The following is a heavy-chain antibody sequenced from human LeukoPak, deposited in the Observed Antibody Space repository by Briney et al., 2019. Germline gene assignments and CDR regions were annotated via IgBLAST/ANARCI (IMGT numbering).Heavy chain of an antibody. CDR1: GGSFSGYY. D-gene: IGHD2-15*01. CDR2: INHSGST. J-gene: IGHJ2*01. V-gene: IGHV4-34*01. Sequence: SETLSLTCAVYGGSFSGYYWSWIRQPPGKGLEWIGEINHSGSTNYNPSLKSRVIISVDTSKNQFSLKLSSVTAADTAVYYCARRRVVVVAATVPSLKRYWYFDLWGRGALVTVSS. CDR3: ARRRVVVVAATVPSLKRYWYFDL.